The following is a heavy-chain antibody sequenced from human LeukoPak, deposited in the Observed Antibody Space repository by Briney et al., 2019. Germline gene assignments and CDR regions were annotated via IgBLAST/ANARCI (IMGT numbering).Heavy chain of an antibody. Sequence: GGSLRLSCAASGFTFSSYAMSWVRQAPGKGLEWVSAISGSDGGTYYADSVKGRFTISRDNSKNTLYLQMNSLRAEDTAVYYCAKEPGSGSFPPYGMDVWGQGTTVTVSS. V-gene: IGHV3-23*01. CDR1: GFTFSSYA. CDR2: ISGSDGGT. J-gene: IGHJ6*02. CDR3: AKEPGSGSFPPYGMDV. D-gene: IGHD3-10*01.